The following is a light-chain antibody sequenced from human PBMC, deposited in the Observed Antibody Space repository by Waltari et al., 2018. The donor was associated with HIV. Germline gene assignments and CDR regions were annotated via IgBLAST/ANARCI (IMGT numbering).Light chain of an antibody. CDR1: RSINTY. Sequence: DIQMTQSPSSLSASLGDRVTITCRASRSINTYLNWYKHKLGESPKILISDSSTLQSGAQPRFSGSGSGTDFTLTIASLQPEDRATYYCQKSDTPPWTFGQGTKVEI. V-gene: IGKV1-39*01. CDR2: DSS. CDR3: QKSDTPPWT. J-gene: IGKJ1*01.